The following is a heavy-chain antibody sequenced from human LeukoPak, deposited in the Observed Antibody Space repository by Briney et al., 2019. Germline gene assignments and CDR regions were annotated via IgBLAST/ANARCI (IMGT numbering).Heavy chain of an antibody. D-gene: IGHD6-19*01. V-gene: IGHV4-59*01. CDR2: IYFSGST. CDR3: ARGGWSLDY. J-gene: IGHJ4*02. CDR1: GGSISSYY. Sequence: PSETLSLTCTVSGGSISSYYWSWIRQPPGKGLEWIGYIYFSGSTNYNPSLKSRVTISVDTSKNQFSLKLSSVTAADTAAYYCARGGWSLDYWGQGTLVTVSS.